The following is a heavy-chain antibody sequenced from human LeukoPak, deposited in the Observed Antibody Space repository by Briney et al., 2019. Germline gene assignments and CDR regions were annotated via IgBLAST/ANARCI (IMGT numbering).Heavy chain of an antibody. V-gene: IGHV3-23*01. CDR2: ISGNGGST. CDR1: GFTFSTYA. CDR3: TDWKVGATVSHSDY. D-gene: IGHD1-26*01. Sequence: PGGSLRLSCAASGFTFSTYAMSWVRQAPGKGLEWVSAISGNGGSTYYADSVKGRFTISRDNSENTVYLQMNSLGAEDTAVYYCTDWKVGATVSHSDYWAQGTLVTVSS. J-gene: IGHJ4*02.